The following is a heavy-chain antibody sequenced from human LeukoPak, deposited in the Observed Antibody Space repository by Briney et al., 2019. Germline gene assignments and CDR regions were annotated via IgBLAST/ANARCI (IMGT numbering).Heavy chain of an antibody. CDR3: ARRTCLAVAGCGWFDP. J-gene: IGHJ5*02. CDR2: IIPILGIA. V-gene: IGHV1-69*04. Sequence: SVKVSCKASGGTFSSYAISWVRQAPGQGLEWMGRIIPILGIANYAQKFQGRVTITADKSTSTAYMELSSLRSEDTAVYYCARRTCLAVAGCGWFDPWGQGTLVTVSS. CDR1: GGTFSSYA. D-gene: IGHD6-19*01.